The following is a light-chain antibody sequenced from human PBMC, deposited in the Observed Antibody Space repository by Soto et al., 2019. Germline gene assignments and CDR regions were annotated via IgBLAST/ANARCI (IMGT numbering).Light chain of an antibody. CDR3: CAYVGARSYV. V-gene: IGLV2-14*03. Sequence: QSALTQPASVSGSPGQSITIFCTGTSSDIGIYNFVSWYQQHPGKAPKLMIYNVYSRPSGVSSRFSGSKSGNTASLTISGLQAEDEAHYFCCAYVGARSYVFGPGTKVTVL. J-gene: IGLJ1*01. CDR2: NVY. CDR1: SSDIGIYNF.